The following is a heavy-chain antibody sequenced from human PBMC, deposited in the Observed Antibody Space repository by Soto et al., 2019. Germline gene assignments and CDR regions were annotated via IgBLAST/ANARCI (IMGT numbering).Heavy chain of an antibody. V-gene: IGHV4-34*01. Sequence: QVQLQQWGAGLLKPSETLSLTCAVYGGSFSGYYWSWIRQPPGKGLEWIGEINHSGSTNYNPSLKSRVTISVDTSKNQFSLKLSSVTAADTAVYYCARGGGYRQRYYYMDVWGKGTTVTVSS. CDR2: INHSGST. CDR3: ARGGGYRQRYYYMDV. J-gene: IGHJ6*03. CDR1: GGSFSGYY. D-gene: IGHD5-12*01.